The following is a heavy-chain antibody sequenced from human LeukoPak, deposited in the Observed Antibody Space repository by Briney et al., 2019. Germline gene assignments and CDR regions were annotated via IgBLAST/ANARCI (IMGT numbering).Heavy chain of an antibody. CDR3: AKDCVWGSYRYTNYFDY. CDR2: ISGSGGST. D-gene: IGHD3-16*02. Sequence: GGSLRLSCAASGFTFSSYAMSWVRQAPGKGLEWVSAISGSGGSTYYADSVKGRFTISRDNSKNTLYLQMNSLRAEDTAVYYCAKDCVWGSYRYTNYFDYWGQGTLVTVSS. CDR1: GFTFSSYA. J-gene: IGHJ4*02. V-gene: IGHV3-23*01.